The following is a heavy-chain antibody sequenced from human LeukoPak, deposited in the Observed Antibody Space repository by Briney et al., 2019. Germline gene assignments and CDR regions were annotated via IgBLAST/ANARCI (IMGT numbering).Heavy chain of an antibody. CDR1: GGSFSGYY. J-gene: IGHJ4*02. Sequence: NSSETLSLTCAVYGGSFSGYYWSWIRQPPGKGLEWIGEINHNGGANYNPSLKSRVTISVDTSKNQLSLKLSSVTAADTAVYYCAKHVLGGSFYRGQGTLVTVSS. CDR2: INHNGGA. CDR3: AKHVLGGSFY. V-gene: IGHV4-34*01. D-gene: IGHD3-10*02.